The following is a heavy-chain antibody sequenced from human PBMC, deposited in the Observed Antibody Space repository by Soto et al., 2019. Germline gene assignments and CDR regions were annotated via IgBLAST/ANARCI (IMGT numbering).Heavy chain of an antibody. CDR2: IYWDDDK. CDR1: GFSLSTSGVG. Sequence: QITLKESGPTLVKPTQTLTLTCTFSGFSLSTSGVGVGWIRQPPGKALEWLALIYWDDDKRYSPSLKSRLTITKDTSKKPVVHTMTNMDPVDTATHYCAHVRVSLPFDYWGQGTLVTVSS. J-gene: IGHJ4*02. V-gene: IGHV2-5*02. CDR3: AHVRVSLPFDY. D-gene: IGHD2-8*01.